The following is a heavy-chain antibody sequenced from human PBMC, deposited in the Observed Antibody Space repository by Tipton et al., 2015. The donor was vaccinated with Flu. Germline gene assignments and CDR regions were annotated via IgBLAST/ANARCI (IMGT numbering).Heavy chain of an antibody. D-gene: IGHD3-10*01. CDR3: VRGGVYGTRMADAFDI. Sequence: QSEPEVKKPGSSVKVSCEASGGTFNSETVSWVRQAPGQGFEWMGRIISLVGKPNYARKFQDRVTITADNSKSTIYMELNRLTYEDTAVYYCVRGGVYGTRMADAFDIWGQGTMVIVSS. V-gene: IGHV1-69*04. CDR2: IISLVGKP. J-gene: IGHJ3*02. CDR1: GGTFNSET.